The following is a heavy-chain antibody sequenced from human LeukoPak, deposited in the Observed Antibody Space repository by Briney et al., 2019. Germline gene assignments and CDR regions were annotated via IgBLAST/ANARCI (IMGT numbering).Heavy chain of an antibody. CDR3: ARRAGAYSHPYDY. CDR1: GFTFSSYA. J-gene: IGHJ4*02. V-gene: IGHV3-23*01. Sequence: GGSLRLSCAASGFTFSSYAMSWVRQAPGKGLEWVSGISGSGGSTHYADSVKDRFTISRDNSKNTLYLQMNSLRAEDTAVYYCARRAGAYSHPYDYWGQGTLVTVSS. CDR2: ISGSGGST. D-gene: IGHD4/OR15-4a*01.